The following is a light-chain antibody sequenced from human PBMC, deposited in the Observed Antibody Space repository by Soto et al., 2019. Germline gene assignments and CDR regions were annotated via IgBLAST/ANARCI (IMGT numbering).Light chain of an antibody. CDR1: SSNIGGNP. CDR3: AAWHDSLNGPG. Sequence: QSVLTQPPTASGTPGQRVTISCSGNSSNIGGNPVNWYQQLPGTAPRLRTNDNNPRPSGVPDRFSGSKSGTSASLAISGIQSEDVADYYCAAWHDSLNGPGFGGGTK. CDR2: DNN. J-gene: IGLJ3*02. V-gene: IGLV1-44*01.